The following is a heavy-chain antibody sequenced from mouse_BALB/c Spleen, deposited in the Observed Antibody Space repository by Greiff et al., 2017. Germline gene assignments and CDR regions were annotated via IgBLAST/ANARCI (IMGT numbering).Heavy chain of an antibody. D-gene: IGHD2-4*01. CDR2: ISDGGSYT. CDR3: ARGDYDDCAMDY. J-gene: IGHJ4*01. V-gene: IGHV5-4*02. Sequence: EVKLMESGGGLVKPGGSLKLSCAASGFTFSDYYMYWVRQTPEKRLEWVATISDGGSYTYYPDSVKGRFTISRDNAKNNLYLQMSSLKSEDTAMYYCARGDYDDCAMDYWGQGTSVTVSS. CDR1: GFTFSDYY.